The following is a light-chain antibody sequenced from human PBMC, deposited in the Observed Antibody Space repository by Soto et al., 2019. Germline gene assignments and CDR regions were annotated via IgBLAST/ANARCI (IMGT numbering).Light chain of an antibody. CDR2: GAS. CDR1: QSVSNNY. J-gene: IGKJ1*01. CDR3: QQHGSSGT. V-gene: IGKV3-20*01. Sequence: EIVLTQSPGTLSLSPGERATLSCRASQSVSNNYLAWYQQKPGQAPRLLIYGASNRATGIPDRFSGSGSGTDLTLTISRLQTEDFQVYYCQQHGSSGTFGQATKVDIK.